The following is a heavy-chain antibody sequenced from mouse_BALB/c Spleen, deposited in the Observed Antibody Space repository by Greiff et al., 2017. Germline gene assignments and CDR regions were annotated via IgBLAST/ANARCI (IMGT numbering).Heavy chain of an antibody. CDR2: ISDGGSYT. V-gene: IGHV5-4*02. CDR1: GFTFSDYY. Sequence: EVMLVESGGGLVKPGGSLKLSCAASGFTFSDYYMSWVRQTPEKRLEWVATISDGGSYTYYPDSVKGRFTISRDNAKNNLYLQMSSLKSEDTAMYYCARDVQLGRGGFAYWGQGTLVTVSA. J-gene: IGHJ3*01. CDR3: ARDVQLGRGGFAY. D-gene: IGHD4-1*02.